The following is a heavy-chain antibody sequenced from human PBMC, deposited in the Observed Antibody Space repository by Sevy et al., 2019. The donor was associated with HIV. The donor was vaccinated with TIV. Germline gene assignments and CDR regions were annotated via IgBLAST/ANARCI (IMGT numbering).Heavy chain of an antibody. Sequence: GGSLRLSCAASGFTFSDYYMSWIRQAPGKGLEWVSYISSSGSTICYADSVKGRFTISRDNAKNSLYLQMNSLRAEDTAVYYCAREKEWFGELPEYYFDYWGQGTLVTVSS. CDR3: AREKEWFGELPEYYFDY. CDR2: ISSSGSTI. V-gene: IGHV3-11*01. D-gene: IGHD3-10*01. CDR1: GFTFSDYY. J-gene: IGHJ4*02.